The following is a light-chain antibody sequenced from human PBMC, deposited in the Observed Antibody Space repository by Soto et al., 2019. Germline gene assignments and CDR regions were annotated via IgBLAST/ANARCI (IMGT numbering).Light chain of an antibody. CDR2: DAS. Sequence: EIVLTQSPATLSLSPGERATLSCRASQSVSSSLAWYQQKPGQAPRLLIYDASKRATGIPARFTGSGFGTDYTLTISSLEPEDFAVYYCQQRSTWRTFGQGTKVEI. CDR1: QSVSSS. CDR3: QQRSTWRT. J-gene: IGKJ1*01. V-gene: IGKV3-11*01.